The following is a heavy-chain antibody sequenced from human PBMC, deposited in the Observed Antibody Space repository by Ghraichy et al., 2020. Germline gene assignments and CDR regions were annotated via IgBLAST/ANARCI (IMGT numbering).Heavy chain of an antibody. CDR2: ISYDGSNK. Sequence: GGSLRLSCADSGFTFSSYAMRWVRQAPGKGLEWVAVISYDGSNKYYADSVKGRFTISRDNSKNTLYLQMNSLRAEDTAVYYCARERRLGIFDYWGQGTLVTVSS. V-gene: IGHV3-30-3*01. CDR3: ARERRLGIFDY. J-gene: IGHJ4*02. CDR1: GFTFSSYA. D-gene: IGHD7-27*01.